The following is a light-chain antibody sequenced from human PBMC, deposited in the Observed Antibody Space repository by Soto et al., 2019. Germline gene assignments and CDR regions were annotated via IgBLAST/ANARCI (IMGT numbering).Light chain of an antibody. CDR1: QSISSSY. Sequence: VLTQSPGTLSLSTGERATISCRASQSISSSYLAWYQHKPGQAPRLLIYGASSWATGIPHRFSGSGSGTDFTLTISRLEPEDCGMYYCQQYGGLPPFTFGQGTKV. V-gene: IGKV3-20*01. CDR2: GAS. CDR3: QQYGGLPPFT. J-gene: IGKJ2*01.